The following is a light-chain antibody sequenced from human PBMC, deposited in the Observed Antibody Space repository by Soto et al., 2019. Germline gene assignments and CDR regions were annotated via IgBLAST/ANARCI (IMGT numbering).Light chain of an antibody. CDR3: QSYDSSLSGVV. CDR1: SSNIGAGYD. V-gene: IGLV1-40*01. Sequence: SVLTQPPSVSGAPGQRVTISCTGSSSNIGAGYDVHWYQQLPGTAPKLLIYGNSNRPSGVPDRFSGSKSGTSASLAITGLQAEDEDDYDCQSYDSSLSGVVFGGGTKLTVL. J-gene: IGLJ2*01. CDR2: GNS.